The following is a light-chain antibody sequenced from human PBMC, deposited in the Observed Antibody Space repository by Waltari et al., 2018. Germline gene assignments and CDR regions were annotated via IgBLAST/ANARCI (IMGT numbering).Light chain of an antibody. J-gene: IGKJ4*01. Sequence: DIQMTQSPSSLSASVGDSVTITFRASQGISNPLAWYQQKPGKAPKLLLFAASRLESGVPSRFSGSGSGTDYTLTISSLQPEDFATYYCQQYYGTLLTFGGGTKVEIK. CDR1: QGISNP. CDR3: QQYYGTLLT. V-gene: IGKV1-NL1*01. CDR2: AAS.